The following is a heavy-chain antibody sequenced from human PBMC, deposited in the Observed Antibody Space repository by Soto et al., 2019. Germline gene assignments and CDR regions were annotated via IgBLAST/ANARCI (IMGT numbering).Heavy chain of an antibody. V-gene: IGHV4-31*03. Sequence: PSETLSLTCNVSGDSISSGRYYWSWIRQHPEKGLEWIGYIYYSGTAQYSPSFKSRITMSVDTSKSQFSLKMTSLTAADTAIYYCARGFSTDFEWFPPNWFDPWGQGTLVTVSS. J-gene: IGHJ5*02. CDR2: IYYSGTA. D-gene: IGHD3-9*01. CDR3: ARGFSTDFEWFPPNWFDP. CDR1: GDSISSGRYY.